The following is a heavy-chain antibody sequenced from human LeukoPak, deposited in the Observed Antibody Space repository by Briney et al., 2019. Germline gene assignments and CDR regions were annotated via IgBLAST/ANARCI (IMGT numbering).Heavy chain of an antibody. V-gene: IGHV4-61*02. J-gene: IGHJ5*02. CDR3: ARERTRDPGAHNWFDP. CDR1: GGSISSGSYY. CDR2: IYTSGRT. Sequence: SQTLSLTCTVSGGSISSGSYYWSWIRHPAGKGLEWIRRIYTSGRTNYNPSLKSRVTISVDTSKNQFSLKLSSVTAADTAVYYCARERTRDPGAHNWFDPWGQGTLVTVSS. D-gene: IGHD7-27*01.